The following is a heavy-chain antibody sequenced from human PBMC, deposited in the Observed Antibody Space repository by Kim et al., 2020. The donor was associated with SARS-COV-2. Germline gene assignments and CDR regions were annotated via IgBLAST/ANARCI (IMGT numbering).Heavy chain of an antibody. CDR1: GYGFRYYN. D-gene: IGHD1-26*01. CDR2: MDPDTENR. Sequence: ASVKVSCKASGYGFRYYNINWVRLVPGLGLEWLGWMDPDTENREYAYKFRDRVLLTRDTSTRTAYMELSGLTSDDTAVYYCARRASGSAFDHWGQGT. CDR3: ARRASGSAFDH. J-gene: IGHJ4*02. V-gene: IGHV1-8*01.